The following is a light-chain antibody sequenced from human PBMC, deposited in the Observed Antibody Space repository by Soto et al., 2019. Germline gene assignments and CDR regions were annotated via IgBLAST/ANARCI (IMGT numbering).Light chain of an antibody. V-gene: IGKV1-5*03. CDR1: RSIDDW. CDR3: KQYINYSWT. Sequence: DFPMTQSPSTLSASVGDTVTITCRASRSIDDWLAWYQQRPGKAPKLLIYKASNLESGVPSRFSGSGFGTEFTLTISSLQPDDFATYYWKQYINYSWTFGPGTKMEI. CDR2: KAS. J-gene: IGKJ1*01.